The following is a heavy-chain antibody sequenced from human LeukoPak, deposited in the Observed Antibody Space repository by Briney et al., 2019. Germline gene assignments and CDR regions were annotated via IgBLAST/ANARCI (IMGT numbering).Heavy chain of an antibody. Sequence: SETLSLTCTVSGGSISSYYWSWIRQPPGKGLEWIGYIYYSGSTNYNPSLKSRVTISVDTSKDQFSLKLSSVTAADTAVYYCARDDSSGYYDYWGQGTLVTVSS. CDR1: GGSISSYY. V-gene: IGHV4-59*01. D-gene: IGHD3-22*01. J-gene: IGHJ4*02. CDR2: IYYSGST. CDR3: ARDDSSGYYDY.